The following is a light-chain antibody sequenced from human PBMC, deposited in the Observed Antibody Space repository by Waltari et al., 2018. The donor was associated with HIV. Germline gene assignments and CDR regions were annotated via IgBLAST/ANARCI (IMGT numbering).Light chain of an antibody. Sequence: DIQMTQSPSSLSATVGDRVTITCRASQNINTYLNWFQQRPGKVPQLLIYAASGLQGGVPSRFSGSGSGTDFTLTIRNLQPDDFATYYCQQTYNTPLTFGGGTQVEIK. J-gene: IGKJ4*01. CDR2: AAS. V-gene: IGKV1-39*01. CDR3: QQTYNTPLT. CDR1: QNINTY.